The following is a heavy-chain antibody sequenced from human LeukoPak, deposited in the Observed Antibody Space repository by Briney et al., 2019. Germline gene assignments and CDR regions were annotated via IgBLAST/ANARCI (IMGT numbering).Heavy chain of an antibody. J-gene: IGHJ4*02. CDR1: GFTFSSYW. CDR3: ARRPESRSYSYGYYFDY. Sequence: GGSLRLSCAASGFTFSSYWMQGVRQAPGKGLVWVSRINRDGTRTSYADSVKGRLTISRDNAKNTLYLQVNSLRAEDTAVYYCARRPESRSYSYGYYFDYWGQGALVTVSS. CDR2: INRDGTRT. V-gene: IGHV3-74*01. D-gene: IGHD1-14*01.